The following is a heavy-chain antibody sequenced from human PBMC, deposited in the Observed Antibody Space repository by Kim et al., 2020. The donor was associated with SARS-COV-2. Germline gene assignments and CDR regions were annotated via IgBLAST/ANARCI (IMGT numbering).Heavy chain of an antibody. J-gene: IGHJ4*02. Sequence: IYSGCSTYDADSVKGRFTIARDNSRNTLYRQMNSRRAEDTAVEYCASRVWGQGTLVTVSS. V-gene: IGHV3-66*01. CDR3: ASRV. CDR2: IYSGCST.